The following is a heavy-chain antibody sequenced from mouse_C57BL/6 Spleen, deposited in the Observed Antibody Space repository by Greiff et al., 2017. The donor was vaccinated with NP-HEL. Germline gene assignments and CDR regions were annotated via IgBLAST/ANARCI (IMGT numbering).Heavy chain of an antibody. Sequence: QVQLQQPGAELVKPGASVKMSCKASGYTFTSYWITWVKQRPGQGLEWIGDIYPGSGSTNYNEKFKSKATLTVDTSSSTAYMQLSSLTSEDSAVYYCAKGYGNSRTFGYWGQGTTLTVSS. CDR1: GYTFTSYW. CDR2: IYPGSGST. D-gene: IGHD2-1*01. J-gene: IGHJ2*01. CDR3: AKGYGNSRTFGY. V-gene: IGHV1-55*01.